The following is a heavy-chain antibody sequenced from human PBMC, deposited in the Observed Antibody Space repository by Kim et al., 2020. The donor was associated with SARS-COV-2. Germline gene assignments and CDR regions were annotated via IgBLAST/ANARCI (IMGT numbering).Heavy chain of an antibody. CDR3: ARDPPDSGWSFAS. Sequence: GGSLRLSCAASGSIFYMDAMHWVRQAPGKGLEWVAMIWREGIRKFYADFVKGRFTVSRDNSNNRLYLEMYSLRPEDTAVYYCARDPPDSGWSFASWGLGTLVTVYS. J-gene: IGHJ4*02. D-gene: IGHD6-19*01. CDR2: IWREGIRK. V-gene: IGHV3-33*01. CDR1: GSIFYMDA.